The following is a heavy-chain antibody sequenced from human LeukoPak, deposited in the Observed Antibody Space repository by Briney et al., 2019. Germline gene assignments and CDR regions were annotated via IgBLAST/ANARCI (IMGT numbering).Heavy chain of an antibody. Sequence: SETLSLTCTVSGGSISSYYWSWIRQPAGKGLEWIGRIYTSGSTNYNPSLKSRVTMSVDTSKNQFSLKLSSVTAADTAVYYCARYGYSYGPTHFDYWGQGTLVTVSS. CDR3: ARYGYSYGPTHFDY. V-gene: IGHV4-4*07. CDR2: IYTSGST. J-gene: IGHJ4*02. D-gene: IGHD5-18*01. CDR1: GGSISSYY.